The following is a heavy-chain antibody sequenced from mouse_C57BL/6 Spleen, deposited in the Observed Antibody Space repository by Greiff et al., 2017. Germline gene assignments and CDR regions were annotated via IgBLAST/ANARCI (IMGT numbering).Heavy chain of an antibody. CDR1: GYTFTSYW. Sequence: QVQLQQPGTELVKPGASVKLSCKASGYTFTSYWMHWVKQRPGQGLEWIGNINPSNGGTNYNEKFKSKATLTVDKSSSTAYMQLSSLTSEDSAVNYCARGGMITTNFDYWGQGTTLTVSS. CDR2: INPSNGGT. J-gene: IGHJ2*01. V-gene: IGHV1-53*01. D-gene: IGHD2-4*01. CDR3: ARGGMITTNFDY.